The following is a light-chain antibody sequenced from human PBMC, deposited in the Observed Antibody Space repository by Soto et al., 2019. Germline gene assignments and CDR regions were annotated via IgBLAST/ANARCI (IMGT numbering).Light chain of an antibody. J-gene: IGLJ1*01. Sequence: QSALTQPASVSGSPGQSLTISCTGTSXDVGTYNHVSWYQHYPGQVPKLLIYNVNHRPSGISNRFSGSRSGSTASLTISGLQVGDEADYFCSPSTTGSLYVFGTGTKVTVL. CDR3: SPSTTGSLYV. CDR2: NVN. V-gene: IGLV2-14*01. CDR1: SXDVGTYNH.